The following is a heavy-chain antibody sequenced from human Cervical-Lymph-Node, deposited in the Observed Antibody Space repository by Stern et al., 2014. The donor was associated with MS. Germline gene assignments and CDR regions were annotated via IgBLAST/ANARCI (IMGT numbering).Heavy chain of an antibody. J-gene: IGHJ5*01. CDR2: IKRDGSEK. CDR3: ARFQNSGWSDLFDS. Sequence: EMQLVESGGGLVQPGGSRRLSCVASEFTFSTSWMSWVRQAPGKGLEWVANIKRDGSEKYYLDFVKGRFSISRDNAKNTLYLEMNNLRAEDTAVYYCARFQNSGWSDLFDSWGRGTLVTVSS. CDR1: EFTFSTSW. D-gene: IGHD6-19*01. V-gene: IGHV3-7*01.